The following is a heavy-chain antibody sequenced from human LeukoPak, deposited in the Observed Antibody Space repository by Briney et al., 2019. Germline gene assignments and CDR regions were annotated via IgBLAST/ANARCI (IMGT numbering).Heavy chain of an antibody. CDR3: AGNQYNWNYFNH. CDR1: GFTFSIYW. J-gene: IGHJ4*02. CDR2: VKEDGSEK. Sequence: GGSLRLSCAASGFTFSIYWMSWVRQAPGKGLEWVANVKEDGSEKDYVDSVKGRFTISRDNAKNSLYLQMTSLRAEDTAVYYCAGNQYNWNYFNHWGQGTLVTVSS. V-gene: IGHV3-7*01. D-gene: IGHD1-20*01.